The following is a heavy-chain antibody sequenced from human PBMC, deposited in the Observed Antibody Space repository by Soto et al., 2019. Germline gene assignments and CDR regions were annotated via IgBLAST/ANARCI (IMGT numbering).Heavy chain of an antibody. J-gene: IGHJ6*02. V-gene: IGHV3-21*01. D-gene: IGHD3-22*01. Sequence: GGSLRLSCAASGFTFSSYSMNWVRQAPGKGLVWVSSISSSSSYIYYADSVKGRFTISRDNAKNSLYLQMNSLRAEDTAVYYCAKGQGNYDSSGYYRKEYYYYGMDVWGQGTTVTVSS. CDR3: AKGQGNYDSSGYYRKEYYYYGMDV. CDR2: ISSSSSYI. CDR1: GFTFSSYS.